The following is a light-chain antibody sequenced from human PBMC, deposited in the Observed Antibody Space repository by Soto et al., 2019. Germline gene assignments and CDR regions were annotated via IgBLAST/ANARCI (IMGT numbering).Light chain of an antibody. CDR1: SSDVGGYDY. Sequence: LAQPASVSGSPGQSIAISCTGTSSDVGGYDYVSWYQQHPGKAPKLMIYDVSNRPSGVSNRFSGSKSDNTASLTISGLQAEDEADYYCSSYTSSSTYVFGTGTKVTVL. J-gene: IGLJ1*01. V-gene: IGLV2-14*01. CDR2: DVS. CDR3: SSYTSSSTYV.